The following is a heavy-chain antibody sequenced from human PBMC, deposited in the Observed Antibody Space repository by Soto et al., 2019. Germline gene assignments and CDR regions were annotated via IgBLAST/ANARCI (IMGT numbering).Heavy chain of an antibody. V-gene: IGHV3-30-3*01. J-gene: IGHJ6*02. D-gene: IGHD1-1*01. CDR3: ARERNTGHDYSYYYGMDV. CDR2: ISYEGTNK. Sequence: QAGGSLRLSCAASGFTFSPHAMHWVRQGPGKGLEWVAVISYEGTNKYYADSVKGRFTISRDNAKNTLYLQMNSLRAEDTAVYYCARERNTGHDYSYYYGMDVWGQGTTVTVSS. CDR1: GFTFSPHA.